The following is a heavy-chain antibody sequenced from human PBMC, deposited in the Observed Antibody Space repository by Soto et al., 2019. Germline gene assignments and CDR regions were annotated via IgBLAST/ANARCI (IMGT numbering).Heavy chain of an antibody. CDR2: IYPGDSDT. V-gene: IGHV5-51*01. CDR1: GYSFTSYW. Sequence: GESLKISCKGSGYSFTSYWIGWVRQMPGKGLEWMGIIYPGDSDTRYSPSFQGQVTISADKSISTAYLQWSSLKASDTAMYYCARRRGWSGSSIRGDAFDIWGQGTMVTVSS. J-gene: IGHJ3*02. D-gene: IGHD3-3*01. CDR3: ARRRGWSGSSIRGDAFDI.